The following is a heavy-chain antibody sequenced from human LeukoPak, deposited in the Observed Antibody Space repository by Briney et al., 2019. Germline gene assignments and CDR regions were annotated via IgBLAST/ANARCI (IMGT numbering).Heavy chain of an antibody. CDR2: ISSSSSYI. Sequence: GGSLRLSCAASGFTFSSYSMTWVRQAPGKGLEWVSSISSSSSYIYYADSVKGRFTISRDNAKNSLYLQMNSLRAEDTAVYYCAREGGGTTVSPWYYYYYMDVWGKGTTVTVSS. V-gene: IGHV3-21*01. D-gene: IGHD4-17*01. CDR3: AREGGGTTVSPWYYYYYMDV. J-gene: IGHJ6*03. CDR1: GFTFSSYS.